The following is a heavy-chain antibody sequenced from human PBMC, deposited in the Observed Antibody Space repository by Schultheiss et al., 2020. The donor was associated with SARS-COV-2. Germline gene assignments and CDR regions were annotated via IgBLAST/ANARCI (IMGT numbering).Heavy chain of an antibody. CDR1: GFTFHSYV. Sequence: GESLKISCAASGFTFHSYVMHWVRQAPGKGLEWVATISYDGSNKYYADSVKGRFTISRDNSKNTLYLQMNSLRAEDTAVYYCARDYIYCSGGSCPWYYGMDVWGQGTTVTVSS. D-gene: IGHD2-15*01. J-gene: IGHJ6*02. CDR2: ISYDGSNK. V-gene: IGHV3-30-3*01. CDR3: ARDYIYCSGGSCPWYYGMDV.